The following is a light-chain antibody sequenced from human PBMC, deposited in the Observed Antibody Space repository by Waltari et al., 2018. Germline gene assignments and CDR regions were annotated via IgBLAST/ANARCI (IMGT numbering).Light chain of an antibody. J-gene: IGKJ3*01. CDR1: QGIGNY. CDR3: QNYNSAPFT. Sequence: DIQMTQSPSSLSASVGDRVTITCRASQGIGNYLAWYQQKPGTVPKLLIYTASTLQSGGPSRFSGSGSAADFTLTISSLQPEDAATYYCQNYNSAPFTFGPGTRVDIK. V-gene: IGKV1-27*01. CDR2: TAS.